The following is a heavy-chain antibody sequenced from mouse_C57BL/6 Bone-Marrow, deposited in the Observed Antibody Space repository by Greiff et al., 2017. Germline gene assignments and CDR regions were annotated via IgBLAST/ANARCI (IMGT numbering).Heavy chain of an antibody. CDR1: GYTFTSYW. J-gene: IGHJ2*01. Sequence: QVQLQQPGAELVMPGASVQLSCKASGYTFTSYWMHWVKQRPGQGLEWIGEIDPSDSYTKYNQKFKGKSTLTVDNSSRTAYLQLSSLTSEDSAVYDCARGYDYVDYWGQGTTLTVSS. D-gene: IGHD2-14*01. V-gene: IGHV1-69*01. CDR2: IDPSDSYT. CDR3: ARGYDYVDY.